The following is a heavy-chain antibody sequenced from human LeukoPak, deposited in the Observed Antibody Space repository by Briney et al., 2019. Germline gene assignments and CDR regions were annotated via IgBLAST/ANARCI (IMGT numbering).Heavy chain of an antibody. V-gene: IGHV3-23*01. CDR2: ISGSGGRT. D-gene: IGHD5-24*01. CDR1: GFTFSSNA. CDR3: VKELVERPTTKGFDY. J-gene: IGHJ4*02. Sequence: GGSLRLSCAASGFTFSSNAMSWVRQAPGKGLQWVSAISGSGGRTYYADSVKGRFTISRDNSKNTLYLQMNSPRAEDTAVYYCVKELVERPTTKGFDYWGQGTLVTVSS.